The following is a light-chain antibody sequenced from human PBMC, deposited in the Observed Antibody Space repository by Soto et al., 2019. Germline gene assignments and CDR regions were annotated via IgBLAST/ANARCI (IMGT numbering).Light chain of an antibody. V-gene: IGKV1-6*01. CDR3: LQHYGDSST. Sequence: QMTQSPSSLSASVGEKIIITCRASRDVGSDVSWYQQKPGQAPKLLIYAASNLYTGVPSRSSGSRSGTEFTLTISSLQPQYFASYYCLQHYGDSSTFGPGNKVDI. CDR1: RDVGSD. CDR2: AAS. J-gene: IGKJ1*01.